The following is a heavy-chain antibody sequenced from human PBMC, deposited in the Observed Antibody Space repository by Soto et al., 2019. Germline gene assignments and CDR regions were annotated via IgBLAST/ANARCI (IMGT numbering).Heavy chain of an antibody. D-gene: IGHD1-1*01. CDR2: ISSSGTYT. CDR1: GFTFRSYS. CDR3: ARVYLTTTGTYYYGMDV. Sequence: EVQLVESGGGLVKPAGSLRLSCAASGFTFRSYSMNWVRQAPGKGLEWVSSISSSGTYTYYADSVKGRFTISRDNAKYSLYLQMNSLRAEDTAVYYCARVYLTTTGTYYYGMDVWGQGTTVTVSS. J-gene: IGHJ6*02. V-gene: IGHV3-21*01.